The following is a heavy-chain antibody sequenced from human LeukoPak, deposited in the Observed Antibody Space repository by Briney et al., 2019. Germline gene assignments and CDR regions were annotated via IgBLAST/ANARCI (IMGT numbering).Heavy chain of an antibody. V-gene: IGHV3-66*01. J-gene: IGHJ4*02. CDR2: IYSGGST. Sequence: GGSLRLSCAASEFSVGSNYMTWVRQAPGKGLEWVSLIYSGGSTYYADSVKGRFTISRDNSKNTLYLQMNSLRAGDTAVYYCAKDYLISIKVVVGYFFDWGQGTLVTVSS. CDR3: AKDYLISIKVVVGYFFD. D-gene: IGHD3-22*01. CDR1: EFSVGSNY.